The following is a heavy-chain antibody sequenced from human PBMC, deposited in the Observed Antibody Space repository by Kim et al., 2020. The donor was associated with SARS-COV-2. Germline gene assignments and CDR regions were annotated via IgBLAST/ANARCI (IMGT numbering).Heavy chain of an antibody. Sequence: GGSLRLSCAASGFTFSSYAMSWVRQAPGKGLEWVSVIYSGGSSTYYADSVKGRFTISRDNSKNTLYLQMNSLRAEDTAVYYCAKVPRGRGGYYSYYWYFDLWGRGTLVTVSS. CDR3: AKVPRGRGGYYSYYWYFDL. J-gene: IGHJ2*01. D-gene: IGHD3-22*01. V-gene: IGHV3-23*03. CDR1: GFTFSSYA. CDR2: IYSGGSST.